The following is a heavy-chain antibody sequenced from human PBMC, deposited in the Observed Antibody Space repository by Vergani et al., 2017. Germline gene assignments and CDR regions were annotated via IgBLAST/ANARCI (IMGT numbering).Heavy chain of an antibody. D-gene: IGHD4/OR15-4a*01. Sequence: EVQLVESGGGLVKPGGSLRLSCAASGFTFSSSSMNWVRQAPGKGLEWVSAIRSADTNTYYADSVEGRFAISRDNAKTSLYLQMNSRRVEGTAVYYCAREGVPDAFDIWGQGTMVTVSS. CDR2: IRSADTNT. CDR1: GFTFSSSS. CDR3: AREGVPDAFDI. J-gene: IGHJ3*02. V-gene: IGHV3-48*01.